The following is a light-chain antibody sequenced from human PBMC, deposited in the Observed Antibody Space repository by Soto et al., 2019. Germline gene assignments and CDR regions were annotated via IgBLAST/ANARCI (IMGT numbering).Light chain of an antibody. V-gene: IGKV3-15*01. J-gene: IGKJ1*01. CDR3: QQYNNWRVT. CDR2: GAS. CDR1: QSVSRN. Sequence: EIVLTQSPATLSLSPGETASLSCRASQSVSRNLAWYQQKPGQAPRLLIYGASTRATGIPARFSGSGSGTEFTLTISSLQSEDFAVYYCQQYNNWRVTFGQGTKVDI.